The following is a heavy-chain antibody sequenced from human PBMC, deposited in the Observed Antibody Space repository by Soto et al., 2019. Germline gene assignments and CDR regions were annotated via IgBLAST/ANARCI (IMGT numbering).Heavy chain of an antibody. CDR1: GFIFSTSGSAFSRYA. Sequence: GGSLRLSCAASGFIFSTSGSAFSRYAMTWVRQTPGKALEWVSSISGSGVRTYYSDSVRGRFTISRDNSKDRLYLEMNSVRAEDTAVYYCATPAYDYWGQGTLVTVAS. J-gene: IGHJ4*02. CDR2: ISGSGVRT. V-gene: IGHV3-23*01. CDR3: ATPAYDY. D-gene: IGHD3-16*01.